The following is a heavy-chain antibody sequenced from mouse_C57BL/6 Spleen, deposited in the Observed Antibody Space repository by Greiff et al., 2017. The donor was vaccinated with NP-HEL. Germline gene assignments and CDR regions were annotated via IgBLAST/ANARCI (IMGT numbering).Heavy chain of an antibody. D-gene: IGHD2-4*01. J-gene: IGHJ2*01. V-gene: IGHV1-47*01. Sequence: VQLQQSGAELVKPGASVKMSCKASGYTFTTYPIEWMKQNHGKSLEWIGNFHPYNDDTKYNEKFKGKATLTVEKSSSTVYLELSRFTSDDSAVYFCARGRYDYDGYYFDYWGQGTTLTVSS. CDR2: FHPYNDDT. CDR3: ARGRYDYDGYYFDY. CDR1: GYTFTTYP.